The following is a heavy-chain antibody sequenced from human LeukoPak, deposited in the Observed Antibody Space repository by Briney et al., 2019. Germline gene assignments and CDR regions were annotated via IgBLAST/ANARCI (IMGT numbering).Heavy chain of an antibody. Sequence: SETLSLTCTVSGYSISSGYYWGWIRQPPGKGLEWIGSIYHSGSTYYNPSLKSRVTISVDTSKNQFSLKLSSVTAADTAVYYCARLDHAAGYFDYWGQGTLVTVSS. V-gene: IGHV4-38-2*02. D-gene: IGHD6-13*01. CDR2: IYHSGST. J-gene: IGHJ4*02. CDR3: ARLDHAAGYFDY. CDR1: GYSISSGYY.